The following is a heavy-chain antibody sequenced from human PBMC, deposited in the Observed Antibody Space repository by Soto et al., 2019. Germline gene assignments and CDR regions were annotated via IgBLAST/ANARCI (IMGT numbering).Heavy chain of an antibody. CDR3: ARELRFLEWLFDYYYYGMDV. D-gene: IGHD3-3*01. CDR1: GYTFTSYY. CDR2: INPSGGST. V-gene: IGHV1-46*01. J-gene: IGHJ6*02. Sequence: ASVKFSCKASGYTFTSYYMHWVRHAPGQGLEWMGIINPSGGSTSYAQKFQGRVTMTRDTSTSTVYMELSSLRSEDTAVYYCARELRFLEWLFDYYYYGMDVWGQGTTVTVSS.